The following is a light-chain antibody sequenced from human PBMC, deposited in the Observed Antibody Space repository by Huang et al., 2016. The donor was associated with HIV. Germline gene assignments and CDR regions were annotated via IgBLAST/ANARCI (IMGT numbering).Light chain of an antibody. Sequence: DIQMTQSPSSLSASIGDRVTITCQASQDISNYLNWYQQKPGKAPKLLLYDATNSEAGVPSRFSGSGAGTDFTLTISRLQPEDIATYYCQQFDNVPYSFGQRTRLEIK. CDR1: QDISNY. CDR3: QQFDNVPYS. J-gene: IGKJ2*03. CDR2: DAT. V-gene: IGKV1-33*01.